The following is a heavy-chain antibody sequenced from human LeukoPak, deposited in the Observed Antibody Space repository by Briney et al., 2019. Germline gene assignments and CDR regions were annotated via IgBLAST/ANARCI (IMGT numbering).Heavy chain of an antibody. V-gene: IGHV3-30*04. CDR2: ISYDGSNK. J-gene: IGHJ4*02. D-gene: IGHD3-22*01. CDR3: AREGYYYDSSGYAKPFDY. Sequence: GGSLRLSCAASGFTFSSSAMSWVRQAPGKGLEWVAVISYDGSNKYYADSVKGRFTISRDNSKNTLYLQMNSLRAEDTAVYYCAREGYYYDSSGYAKPFDYWGQGTLVTVSS. CDR1: GFTFSSSA.